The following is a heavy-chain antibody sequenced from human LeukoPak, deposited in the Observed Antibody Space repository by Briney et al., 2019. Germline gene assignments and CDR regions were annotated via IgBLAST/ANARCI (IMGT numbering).Heavy chain of an antibody. J-gene: IGHJ4*02. CDR2: IYPGDSDT. CDR1: GCSFTTYW. Sequence: GESLKISCKGSGCSFTTYWIGWVRQMPGKGLEWMGIIYPGDSDTRYSPSFQGQVTISADKSISTAYLQWSSLKASDTAMYYCARRPNIAVAGTVADYWGQGTLVTVSS. D-gene: IGHD6-19*01. V-gene: IGHV5-51*01. CDR3: ARRPNIAVAGTVADY.